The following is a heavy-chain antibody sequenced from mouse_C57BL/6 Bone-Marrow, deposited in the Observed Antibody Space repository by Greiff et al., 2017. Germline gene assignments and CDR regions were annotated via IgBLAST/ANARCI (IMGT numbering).Heavy chain of an antibody. CDR1: GYTFTSYW. D-gene: IGHD2-4*01. V-gene: IGHV1-50*01. CDR3: ARGYDYNYYAMDY. Sequence: QVQLQQSGAELVKPGASVKLSCKASGYTFTSYWMQWVKQRPGQGLEWIGEIDPSDSYTTYNQKFKGKATLTVDTSSSTAYMQLSSLTSEDSAVYYCARGYDYNYYAMDYWGQGTSVTVSS. J-gene: IGHJ4*01. CDR2: IDPSDSYT.